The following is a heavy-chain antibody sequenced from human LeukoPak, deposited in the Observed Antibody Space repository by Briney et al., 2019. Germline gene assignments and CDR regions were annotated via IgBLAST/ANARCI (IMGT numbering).Heavy chain of an antibody. CDR2: INWNSGSI. CDR3: ARDDYDFWSGHEGNMDV. V-gene: IGHV3-9*01. Sequence: PGGSLRLSCAASGFTFDDYAMHWVRQAPEKGLEWVSGINWNSGSIGYADSVRGRFTISRDNAKNSLYLQMNSLRAEDTAVYYCARDDYDFWSGHEGNMDVWGKGTTVTVSS. D-gene: IGHD3-3*01. CDR1: GFTFDDYA. J-gene: IGHJ6*03.